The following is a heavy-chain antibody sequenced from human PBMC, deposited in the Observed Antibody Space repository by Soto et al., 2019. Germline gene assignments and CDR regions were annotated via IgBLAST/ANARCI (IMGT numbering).Heavy chain of an antibody. CDR1: GGSFSGYH. J-gene: IGHJ4*02. CDR3: ATFVGATTVTRGSPRDY. V-gene: IGHV4-34*01. Sequence: VQLQQWGAGLLKPSETLSPTCAVYGGSFSGYHWSWFRQPPGKGLEWFGEINPSGSINYNPSPKSRVTISVDTSKNQFSLNLSSVTAADTAVYYCATFVGATTVTRGSPRDYWGQGTLVTVSS. D-gene: IGHD4-4*01. CDR2: INPSGSI.